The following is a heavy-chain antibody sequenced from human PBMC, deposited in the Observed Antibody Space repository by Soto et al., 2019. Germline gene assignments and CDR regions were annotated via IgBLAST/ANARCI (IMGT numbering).Heavy chain of an antibody. J-gene: IGHJ4*02. D-gene: IGHD2-8*01. V-gene: IGHV4-31*03. Sequence: SETLSLTCTVSGGSISSGGYYWSWIRQHPGKGLEWIGYIYYSGSTYYNPSLKSRVTISVDTSKNQFSLKLSSVTAADTAVYYCARDMNGVLGMGHWGQGTRVTVS. CDR1: GGSISSGGYY. CDR2: IYYSGST. CDR3: ARDMNGVLGMGH.